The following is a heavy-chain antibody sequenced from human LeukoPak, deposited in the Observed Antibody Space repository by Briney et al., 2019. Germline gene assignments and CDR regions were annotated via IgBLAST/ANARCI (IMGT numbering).Heavy chain of an antibody. CDR3: ARTLGYGDFDY. V-gene: IGHV4-39*01. CDR2: IYYSGST. J-gene: IGHJ4*02. Sequence: WIGSIYYSGSTYYNPSLKSRVTISVDTSKNQFSVKLSSVTAADTAVYYCARTLGYGDFDYWGQGTLVTVSS. D-gene: IGHD4-17*01.